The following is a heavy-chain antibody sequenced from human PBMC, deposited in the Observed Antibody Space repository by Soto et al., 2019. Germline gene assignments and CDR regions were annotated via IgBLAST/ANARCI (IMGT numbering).Heavy chain of an antibody. CDR2: IYYSGST. J-gene: IGHJ4*02. D-gene: IGHD4-17*01. CDR1: GGSISSGDYY. Sequence: PSETLSLTCTVSGGSISSGDYYWSWIRQPPGKGLEWIGYIYYSGSTYYNPSLKSRVTISVDTSKNQFSLKLSSVTAADTAVYYCARGLAPDSYGRSSYDYWGQGTLVTVSS. V-gene: IGHV4-30-4*01. CDR3: ARGLAPDSYGRSSYDY.